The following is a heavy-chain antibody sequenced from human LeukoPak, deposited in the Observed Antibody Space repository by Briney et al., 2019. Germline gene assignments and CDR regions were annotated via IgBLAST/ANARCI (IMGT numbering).Heavy chain of an antibody. D-gene: IGHD2-15*01. CDR3: ARGGTAFRSHFDY. V-gene: IGHV3-30*04. J-gene: IGHJ4*02. CDR2: ISYDGSNK. Sequence: GGSLRLSCAASGFTFSSYAMHWVRQAPGKGLEWVAVISYDGSNKYYADSVKGRFTISRDNSKNTLYLQMNSLRAEDTAVYYCARGGTAFRSHFDYWGQGTLVTVSS. CDR1: GFTFSSYA.